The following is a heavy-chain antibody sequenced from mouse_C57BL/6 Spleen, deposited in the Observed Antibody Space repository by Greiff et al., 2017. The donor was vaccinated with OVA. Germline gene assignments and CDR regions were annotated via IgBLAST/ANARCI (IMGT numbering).Heavy chain of an antibody. CDR2: INPNNGGP. Sequence: VQLKQSGPELVKPGASVKIPCKASGYTFTDYNMDWVKQSHGKSLEWIGDINPNNGGPIYNQKFKGKATLTVDKSSSTAYMELRSLTSEDTAVYYCARGTTVVATRAMDYWGQGTSGTVSS. V-gene: IGHV1-18*01. CDR1: GYTFTDYN. J-gene: IGHJ4*01. CDR3: ARGTTVVATRAMDY. D-gene: IGHD1-1*01.